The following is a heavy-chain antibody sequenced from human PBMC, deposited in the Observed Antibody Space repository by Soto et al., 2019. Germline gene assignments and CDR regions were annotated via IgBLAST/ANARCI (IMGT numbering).Heavy chain of an antibody. Sequence: EVQLVESGGGLVQPGGSLRLSCAASGFTLSSYWMHWVRQAPGKGLVWVSRINSDGSTTSYADSVKGRFTVSRDNAKNTLDLQMNSLRVEDTAVYYCARDLTGSGTYWGQGTLVTVSS. CDR3: ARDLTGSGTY. J-gene: IGHJ4*02. CDR1: GFTLSSYW. V-gene: IGHV3-74*01. CDR2: INSDGSTT. D-gene: IGHD2-15*01.